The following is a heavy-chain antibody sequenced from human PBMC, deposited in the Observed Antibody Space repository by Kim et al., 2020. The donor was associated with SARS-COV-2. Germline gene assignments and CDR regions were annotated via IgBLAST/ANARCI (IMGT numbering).Heavy chain of an antibody. CDR3: ARGRIGGATHFDY. Sequence: YNPSLKSRVTISVDTSKNQFSLKLSSVTAADTAVYYCARGRIGGATHFDYWGQGTLVTVSS. V-gene: IGHV4-31*02. D-gene: IGHD1-26*01. J-gene: IGHJ4*02.